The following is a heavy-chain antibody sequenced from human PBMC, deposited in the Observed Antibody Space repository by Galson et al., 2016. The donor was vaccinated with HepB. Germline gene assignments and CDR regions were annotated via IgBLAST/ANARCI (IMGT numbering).Heavy chain of an antibody. Sequence: SLRLSCAASGFIFSRYGMHWVRQAPGKGLEWVAVMWYDGTNRYYADSVKGRFTISRDTSKNTLYLQMNSLRVEDTAVYYCVREVVPATAQYYFHSWGQGTLVTVSS. J-gene: IGHJ4*02. CDR2: MWYDGTNR. V-gene: IGHV3-33*01. D-gene: IGHD2-2*01. CDR1: GFIFSRYG. CDR3: VREVVPATAQYYFHS.